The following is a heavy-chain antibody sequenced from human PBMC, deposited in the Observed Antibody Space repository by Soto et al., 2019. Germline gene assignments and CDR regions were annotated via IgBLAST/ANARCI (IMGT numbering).Heavy chain of an antibody. Sequence: QVQLQESGPGLVRPSETLSLTCTVSGGSISSYYWSWIRQPPGKGLEWIGYIYYTGTTNYNPSLKRRVPISVDTSKNQLPVNLRSGTAADTVVYCCARDSIVAAANWYFHLWGRGTLVTVSS. V-gene: IGHV4-59*01. D-gene: IGHD2-2*01. CDR2: IYYTGTT. CDR1: GGSISSYY. J-gene: IGHJ2*01. CDR3: ARDSIVAAANWYFHL.